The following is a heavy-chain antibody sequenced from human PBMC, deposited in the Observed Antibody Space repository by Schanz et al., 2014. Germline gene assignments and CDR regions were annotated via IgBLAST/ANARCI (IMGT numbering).Heavy chain of an antibody. Sequence: QVQLVESGGGLVKPGGSLRLSCAASGFIFNDYYMNWIRQAPGKGLEWLSYISRDGTTSYYADSVKGRFTISRDNAKNSLYLEITSLRGEDPAVYYCARENLNLEAFDIWGQGTVVTVSS. CDR1: GFIFNDYY. CDR2: ISRDGTTS. V-gene: IGHV3-11*01. CDR3: ARENLNLEAFDI. J-gene: IGHJ3*02. D-gene: IGHD1-1*01.